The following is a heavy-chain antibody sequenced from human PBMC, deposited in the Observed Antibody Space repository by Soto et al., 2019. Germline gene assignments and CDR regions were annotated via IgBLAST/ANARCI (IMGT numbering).Heavy chain of an antibody. D-gene: IGHD6-13*01. CDR3: ASDLAAGEH. CDR1: GYTFTHYY. CDR2: INPASGGK. J-gene: IGHJ4*02. Sequence: QVQLVQSGAEVRKPGASVKVSCRTSGYTFTHYYVHWVRQAPGQGLEWLGIINPASGGKNYANESQGRVTLTKDTSTTTVYMELSGRRAEDTAIFYFASDLAAGEHWGQGTVVTVSS. V-gene: IGHV1-46*01.